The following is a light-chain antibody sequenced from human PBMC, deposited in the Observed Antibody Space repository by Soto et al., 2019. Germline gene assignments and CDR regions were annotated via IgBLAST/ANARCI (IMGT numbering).Light chain of an antibody. CDR2: DDR. CDR3: QVWDSGTDQWV. CDR1: KIGGKS. J-gene: IGLJ3*02. V-gene: IGLV3-21*02. Sequence: SYELTQPPSVSVAPGQTARIPCGGNKIGGKSVHWYQLRPGQPPVLVLYDDRDRPSGIPERFSGSNSGNTATLTISRVEAGDEADYFCQVWDSGTDQWVFGGVTKLTVL.